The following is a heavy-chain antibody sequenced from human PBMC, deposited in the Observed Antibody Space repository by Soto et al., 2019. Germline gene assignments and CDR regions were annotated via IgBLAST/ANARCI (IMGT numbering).Heavy chain of an antibody. D-gene: IGHD6-19*01. CDR1: GGSISSYY. CDR2: IYYSGST. CDR3: ARRVSGDIAVAGTSFDY. J-gene: IGHJ4*02. Sequence: PSETLSLTCTVSGGSISSYYWSWIRQPPGKGLEWIGYIYYSGSTNYNPSLKSRVTISVDTSKNQFSLKLSSVTAADTAVFYCARRVSGDIAVAGTSFDYWGQGTLVTVSS. V-gene: IGHV4-59*08.